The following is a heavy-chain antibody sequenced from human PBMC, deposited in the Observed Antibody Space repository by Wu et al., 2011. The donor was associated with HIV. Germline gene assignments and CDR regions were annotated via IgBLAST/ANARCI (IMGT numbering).Heavy chain of an antibody. CDR2: IIPMFGTA. V-gene: IGHV1-69*01. Sequence: QVQLVQSGAEVKKPGSSVKVSCKASGGTFSSYAISWVRQAPGQGLEWMGGIIPMFGTATYAQKFQDRVTITTDDSASTVYMGLTRLTSEDTAVYYCAIIPGISTWNDPGHRFDPWAREFWSPSRQ. CDR1: GGTFSSYA. CDR3: AIIPGISTWNDPGHRFDP. D-gene: IGHD1-1*01. J-gene: IGHJ5*02.